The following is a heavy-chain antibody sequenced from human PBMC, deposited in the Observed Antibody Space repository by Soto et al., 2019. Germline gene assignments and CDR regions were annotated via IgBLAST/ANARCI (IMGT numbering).Heavy chain of an antibody. CDR3: ARGIVRGGFDI. CDR2: IYDTWTT. D-gene: IGHD3-10*02. Sequence: QVQVQEAGPGLVRPSQTLSLNCTVAGGSMSENDYYWSWLRQSPGQCLQWIGYIYDTWTTSYSPSLKSRVTMSADTSRNQFSLKLTSVTAADTALYFCARGIVRGGFDIWGQGTLVTVSS. J-gene: IGHJ3*02. V-gene: IGHV4-30-4*01. CDR1: GGSMSENDYY.